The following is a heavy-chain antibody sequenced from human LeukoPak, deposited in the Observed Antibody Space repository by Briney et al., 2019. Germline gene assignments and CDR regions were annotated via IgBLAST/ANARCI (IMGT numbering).Heavy chain of an antibody. CDR2: ITFSSSHI. J-gene: IGHJ5*02. CDR3: ARGPQFSGPGWFDP. V-gene: IGHV3-21*01. D-gene: IGHD3-10*01. CDR1: GFTFSGYV. Sequence: GGYLRLSCAASGFTFSGYVMTWVRQAPGQGLECVSSITFSSSHIYYADSVKGRFTISRDNTKDSLYLQMNSLRAEDTAIYYCARGPQFSGPGWFDPWGQGTLVTVSS.